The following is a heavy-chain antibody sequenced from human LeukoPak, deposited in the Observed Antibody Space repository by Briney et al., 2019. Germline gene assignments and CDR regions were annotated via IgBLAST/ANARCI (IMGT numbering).Heavy chain of an antibody. CDR3: ASYGSGSYRFDP. J-gene: IGHJ5*02. CDR2: IHHSGST. CDR1: GGSISSGGYS. D-gene: IGHD3-10*01. Sequence: SETLSLTCAVSGGSISSGGYSWSWIRQHPGKGLEWIGYIHHSGSTYYNPSLKSRVIISVDTSKNQFSLKLNSVTAADTAVYYCASYGSGSYRFDPWGQGTLVTVSS. V-gene: IGHV4-31*11.